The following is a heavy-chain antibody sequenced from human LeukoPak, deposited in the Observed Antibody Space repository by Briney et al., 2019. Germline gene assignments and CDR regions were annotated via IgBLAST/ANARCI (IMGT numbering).Heavy chain of an antibody. J-gene: IGHJ6*03. CDR2: IYYSGST. D-gene: IGHD4-23*01. CDR3: ARDRRVTYYYYYMDV. V-gene: IGHV4-59*01. Sequence: SETLSLTCNVSGGSISSYYWSWLRQPPGKGLEWIGYIYYSGSTNYNPSLTSRVTISVDTSKNQFSLKLSSVTAADTAVYYCARDRRVTYYYYYMDVWGKGTTVTVSS. CDR1: GGSISSYY.